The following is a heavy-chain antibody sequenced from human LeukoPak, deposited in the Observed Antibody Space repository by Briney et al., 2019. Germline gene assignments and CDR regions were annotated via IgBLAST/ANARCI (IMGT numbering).Heavy chain of an antibody. CDR3: AKDSEGFYSDKRSRYFDY. V-gene: IGHV3-74*01. J-gene: IGHJ4*02. Sequence: HTGGSLRPSCAASGFTFSNYWMHWVRQAPGKGLVWVSRIYIDGTGTFYADSVKGRFTISRDNAKNTLYLQMNSLRAEDTAVYYCAKDSEGFYSDKRSRYFDYWGQGTLVTVSS. CDR2: IYIDGTGT. D-gene: IGHD4-11*01. CDR1: GFTFSNYW.